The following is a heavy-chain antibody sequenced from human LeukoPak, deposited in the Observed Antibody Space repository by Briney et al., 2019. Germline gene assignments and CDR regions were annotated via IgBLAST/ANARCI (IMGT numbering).Heavy chain of an antibody. CDR1: EGTFSSYA. CDR2: ISAYNGNT. V-gene: IGHV1-18*01. Sequence: ASVKVSCKASEGTFSSYAISWVRQAPGQGLEWMGWISAYNGNTNYAQKLQGRVTMTTDTSTSTAYMELRNLRSDDTAVYYCAREGGHGGTDYWGQGTLVTVSS. D-gene: IGHD1-1*01. CDR3: AREGGHGGTDY. J-gene: IGHJ4*02.